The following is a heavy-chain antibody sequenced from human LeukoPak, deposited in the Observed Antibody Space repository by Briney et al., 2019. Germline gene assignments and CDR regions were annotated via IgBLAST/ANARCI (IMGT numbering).Heavy chain of an antibody. CDR1: GFTFSSYT. Sequence: GGPLRLSCVASGFTFSSYTIHWVRQAPGKGLEGVAVISFDGGNKYYADSVKGRFTVSRDNSKNTLYLQMNSLRAEDTAVYYCTRVQRWLQMDRWGQGTLVTVSS. CDR3: TRVQRWLQMDR. D-gene: IGHD5-24*01. CDR2: ISFDGGNK. V-gene: IGHV3-30*04. J-gene: IGHJ4*02.